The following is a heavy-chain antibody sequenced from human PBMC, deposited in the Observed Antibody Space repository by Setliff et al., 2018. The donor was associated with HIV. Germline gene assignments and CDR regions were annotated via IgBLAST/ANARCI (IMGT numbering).Heavy chain of an antibody. CDR1: VDSISTDY. J-gene: IGHJ4*02. V-gene: IGHV4-59*08. CDR3: ARHSPSDY. CDR2: IYNSAST. Sequence: NLSETLSLTCTVSVDSISTDYWTWIRQPPGKGLEWIGYIYNSASTSYNPSLKSRVTISVDTSKNQFSLKLSSVTAADTAVYYWARHSPSDYWGQGTLVTVSS.